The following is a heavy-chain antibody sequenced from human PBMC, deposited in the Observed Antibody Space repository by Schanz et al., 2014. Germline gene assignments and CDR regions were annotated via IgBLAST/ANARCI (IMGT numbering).Heavy chain of an antibody. J-gene: IGHJ4*02. CDR2: IWYDGSNK. V-gene: IGHV3-33*08. CDR3: ASSGAGYSSSWDFDY. CDR1: GFNFSNYD. D-gene: IGHD6-13*01. Sequence: QVQLVESGGGVVQPGRSLRLSCAASGFNFSNYDIHWVRQAPGKGLEWVAIIWYDGSNKYYADSVKGRFTISRDNSKNTLFLQMSSLRSEDTAVYYCASSGAGYSSSWDFDYWGQGTLVTVSS.